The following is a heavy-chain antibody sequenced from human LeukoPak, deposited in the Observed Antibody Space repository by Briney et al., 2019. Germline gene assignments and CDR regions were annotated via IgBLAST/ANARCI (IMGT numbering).Heavy chain of an antibody. CDR3: ARMTVGIAAAGKPMDV. J-gene: IGHJ6*03. CDR2: INHSGST. Sequence: PSETLSLTCAVHGGSFSGYYWSWIRQPPGKGLEWIGEINHSGSTNYNPSLKSRVTISVDTSKNQFSLKLSSVTAADTAVYYCARMTVGIAAAGKPMDVWGKGTTVTVSS. D-gene: IGHD6-13*01. V-gene: IGHV4-34*01. CDR1: GGSFSGYY.